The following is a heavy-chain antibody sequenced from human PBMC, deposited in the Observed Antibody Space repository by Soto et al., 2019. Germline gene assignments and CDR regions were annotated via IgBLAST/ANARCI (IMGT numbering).Heavy chain of an antibody. CDR1: GYAFLTDN. Sequence: ASVKVSWPPSGYAFLTDNLHWVRQAPGQGLEWMGIINPSGGSTSYAQKFQGRVTMTRDTSTSTAYMELSSLRSEDTAVYYCARRAPTLGNWFDPWGQGTLVTVSS. CDR3: ARRAPTLGNWFDP. V-gene: IGHV1-46*01. J-gene: IGHJ5*02. CDR2: INPSGGST.